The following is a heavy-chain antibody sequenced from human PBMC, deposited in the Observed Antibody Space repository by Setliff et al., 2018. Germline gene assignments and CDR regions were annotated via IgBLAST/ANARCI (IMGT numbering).Heavy chain of an antibody. CDR3: ARGGRISYRPSSSWYILDY. J-gene: IGHJ4*02. D-gene: IGHD6-13*01. CDR1: GGSFSGYY. Sequence: SETLSLTCAVYGGSFSGYYWSWICQPPGKGLEWIGEINHSGSTNYNPSLKSRVTISVDTSKNQFSLKLSSVTAADTAVYYCARGGRISYRPSSSWYILDYWGQGTLVTVSS. CDR2: INHSGST. V-gene: IGHV4-34*01.